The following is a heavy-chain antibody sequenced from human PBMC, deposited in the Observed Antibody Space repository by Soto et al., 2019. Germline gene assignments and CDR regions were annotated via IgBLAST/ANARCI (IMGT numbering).Heavy chain of an antibody. CDR1: GFTFDDYT. V-gene: IGHV3-43*01. CDR2: ISWDGGST. D-gene: IGHD6-19*01. CDR3: AKDIAASGWYSLDY. Sequence: EVQLVESGGVVVQPGGSLRLSCAASGFTFDDYTRHWVRQPPGKGLEWVSLISWDGGSTYYADSVKGRFTISRDNSKNSLYLQMNSLRTEDTALYYCAKDIAASGWYSLDYWGQGTLVTVSS. J-gene: IGHJ4*02.